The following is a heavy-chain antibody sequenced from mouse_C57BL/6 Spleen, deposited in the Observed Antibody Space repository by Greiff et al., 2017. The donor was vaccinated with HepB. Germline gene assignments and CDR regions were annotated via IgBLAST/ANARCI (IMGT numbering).Heavy chain of an antibody. J-gene: IGHJ2*01. CDR3: ARRRNYSDY. V-gene: IGHV1-59*01. CDR2: IDPSDSYT. CDR1: GYTFTSYW. Sequence: QVQLQQPGAELVRPGTSVKLSCKASGYTFTSYWMHWVKQRPGQGLEWIGVIDPSDSYTNYNQKFKGKATLTGDTSSSTAYMQLSSLTSEDSAVYYCARRRNYSDYWGQGTTLTVSS.